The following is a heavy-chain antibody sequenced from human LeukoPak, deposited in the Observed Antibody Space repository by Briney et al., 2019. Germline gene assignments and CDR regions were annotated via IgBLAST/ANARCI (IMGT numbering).Heavy chain of an antibody. J-gene: IGHJ4*02. CDR3: ARGAYDSSGYYPYYFDY. D-gene: IGHD3-22*01. V-gene: IGHV1-69*05. Sequence: SVKVSCKASGGTFISYAISWVRQAPGQGLEWMGGIIPIFGTANYAQKFQGRVTITTDESTSTAYMELSSLRSEGTAVYYCARGAYDSSGYYPYYFDYWGQGTLVTVSS. CDR2: IIPIFGTA. CDR1: GGTFISYA.